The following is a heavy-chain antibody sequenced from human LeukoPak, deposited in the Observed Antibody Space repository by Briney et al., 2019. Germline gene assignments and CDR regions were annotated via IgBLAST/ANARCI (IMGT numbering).Heavy chain of an antibody. J-gene: IGHJ3*02. CDR1: GFSVRSNY. V-gene: IGHV3-53*01. Sequence: PGGSLRLSCAASGFSVRSNYMSWVRQSPRKAPEWVSIMYSGGSTDYADSVKGRFIISRDHSKNTLYLQMNSLRAEDTAVYYCARDRYCSGGNCYGDAFDIWGQGTMVTVSS. CDR3: ARDRYCSGGNCYGDAFDI. D-gene: IGHD2-15*01. CDR2: MYSGGST.